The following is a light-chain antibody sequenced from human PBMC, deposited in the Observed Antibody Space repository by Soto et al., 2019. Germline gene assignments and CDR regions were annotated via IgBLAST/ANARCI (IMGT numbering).Light chain of an antibody. CDR2: WAS. Sequence: DIVMTHSPDSLSLSLCDMVTINCKSIQSFLYSSNNRNYLAWYQQKPGQPPKLLIYWASTRESGVPDRFSGSGSGTDFTLTISSLQAEDVAVYYCQQYYNTPLTFGGGTKVDIK. J-gene: IGKJ4*01. V-gene: IGKV4-1*01. CDR3: QQYYNTPLT. CDR1: QSFLYSSNNRNY.